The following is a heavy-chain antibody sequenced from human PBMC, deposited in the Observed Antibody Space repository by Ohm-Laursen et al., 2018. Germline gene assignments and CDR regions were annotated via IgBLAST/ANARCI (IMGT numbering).Heavy chain of an antibody. CDR3: AGNRLGSSFDN. Sequence: TLSLTCTVSGGSISSYYWSWIRQPPGKGLEYISWIHYSGNTNYNPSLRSRVTISVDTSKNQISLSLRSVTAADTAIYYCAGNRLGSSFDNWGPGTVVTVSS. D-gene: IGHD1-26*01. CDR2: IHYSGNT. J-gene: IGHJ4*02. V-gene: IGHV4-59*08. CDR1: GGSISSYY.